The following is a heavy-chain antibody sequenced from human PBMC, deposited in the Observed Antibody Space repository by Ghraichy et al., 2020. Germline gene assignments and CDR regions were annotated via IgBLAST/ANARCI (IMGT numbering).Heavy chain of an antibody. CDR3: ARQGGNSPSTHDAFDI. V-gene: IGHV1-46*01. CDR1: GYTFTSYY. CDR2: INPSGGST. Sequence: ASVKVSCKASGYTFTSYYMHWVRQAPGQGLEWMGIINPSGGSTSYAQKFQGRVTMTRDTSTSTVYMELSSLRSEDTAVYYCARQGGNSPSTHDAFDIWGQGTMVTVSS. J-gene: IGHJ3*02. D-gene: IGHD4-23*01.